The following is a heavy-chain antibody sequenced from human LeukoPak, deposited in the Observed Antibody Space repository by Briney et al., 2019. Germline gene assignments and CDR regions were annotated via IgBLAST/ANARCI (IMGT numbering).Heavy chain of an antibody. J-gene: IGHJ4*02. Sequence: ASVKVSCKASGYTFTGYYMHWVRQAPGQGLEWMGWISPNSGGTNYAQKFQGRVTMTRDTSISAAYMELSRLRSDDTAVYYCARERSSSWFDYWGQGTLVTVSS. CDR2: ISPNSGGT. V-gene: IGHV1-2*02. CDR3: ARERSSSWFDY. CDR1: GYTFTGYY. D-gene: IGHD6-13*01.